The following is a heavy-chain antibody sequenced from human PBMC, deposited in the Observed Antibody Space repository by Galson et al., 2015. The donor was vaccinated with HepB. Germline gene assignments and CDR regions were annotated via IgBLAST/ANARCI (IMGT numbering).Heavy chain of an antibody. CDR2: INTETANP. J-gene: IGHJ5*02. CDR1: GYTFTEYG. Sequence: SVKVSCKASGYTFTEYGLNWVRQAPGQGLEWMGWINTETANPTYAQGFTGRFVFSLDASVNTAYLQISSLKADDTAVYYCAGRDGNNWFDPWGQGTLVTVSS. CDR3: AGRDGNNWFDP. V-gene: IGHV7-4-1*02. D-gene: IGHD5-24*01.